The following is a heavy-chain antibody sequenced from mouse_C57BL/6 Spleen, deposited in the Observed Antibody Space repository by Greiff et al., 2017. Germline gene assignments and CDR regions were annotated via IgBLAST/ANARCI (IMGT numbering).Heavy chain of an antibody. D-gene: IGHD2-4*01. CDR2: ISSGSSTT. CDR1: GFTFSDYG. J-gene: IGHJ3*01. V-gene: IGHV5-17*01. Sequence: EVMLVESGGGLVKPGGSLKLSCAASGFTFSDYGMHWVRQAPEKGLEWVAYISSGSSTTNYADTVKGRFTLSRDTAKNTLFRQMTNLRSEDTAMYYCARRDYDQTFAYWGQGTLVTVSA. CDR3: ARRDYDQTFAY.